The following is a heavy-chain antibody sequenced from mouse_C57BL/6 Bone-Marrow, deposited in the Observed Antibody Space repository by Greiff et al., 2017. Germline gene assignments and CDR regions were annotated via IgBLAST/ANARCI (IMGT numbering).Heavy chain of an antibody. V-gene: IGHV3-6*01. D-gene: IGHD1-1*01. J-gene: IGHJ3*01. CDR3: ARDEGYYDGSSVFAY. CDR2: ISYDGSN. CDR1: GYSITSGYY. Sequence: EVQLQQSGPGLVKPSPSLSLTCSVTGYSITSGYYWNWIRQFPGNKLEWMGYISYDGSNNYNPSLKNRISITRDTSKNQFFLKLKSVTTEDTATYYCARDEGYYDGSSVFAYWGQGTLVTVSA.